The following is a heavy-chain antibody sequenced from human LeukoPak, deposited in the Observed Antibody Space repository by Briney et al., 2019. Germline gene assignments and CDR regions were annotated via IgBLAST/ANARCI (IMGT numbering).Heavy chain of an antibody. D-gene: IGHD3-22*01. Sequence: ASVKVSCKASGYAFTSYDINWVRQAPGQGLEWMGIINPSGGSTSYAQKFQGRVTMTRDTSTSTVYMELSSLRSEDTAVYYCARDTDSSGFIQEEYFQHWGQGTLVTVSS. CDR2: INPSGGST. J-gene: IGHJ1*01. CDR3: ARDTDSSGFIQEEYFQH. CDR1: GYAFTSYD. V-gene: IGHV1-46*01.